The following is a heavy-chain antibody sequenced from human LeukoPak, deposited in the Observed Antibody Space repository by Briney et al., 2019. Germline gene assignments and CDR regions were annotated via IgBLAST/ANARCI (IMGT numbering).Heavy chain of an antibody. J-gene: IGHJ3*02. Sequence: GASVKVSCKASGGTFSSYAISWVRQAPGQGLEWMGGIIPIFGTANYAQKSQGRVTITADESTSTAYMELSSLRSEDTAVYYCARDQARAHNRAFDIWGQGTMVTVSS. CDR1: GGTFSSYA. CDR2: IIPIFGTA. CDR3: ARDQARAHNRAFDI. D-gene: IGHD1-14*01. V-gene: IGHV1-69*13.